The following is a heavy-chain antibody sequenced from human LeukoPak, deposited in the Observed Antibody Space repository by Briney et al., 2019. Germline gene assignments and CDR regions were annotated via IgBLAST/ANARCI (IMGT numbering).Heavy chain of an antibody. V-gene: IGHV3-48*03. Sequence: GGSLRLSCAASGFTFSSYEVNWVRQAPGKGLEWVSYISSSGSTIYYADSVKGRFTISRDNAKNSLYLQMNSLRAEDTAVYYCAAGSPYCSGGSCYPYYYYGMDVWGQGTTVTVSS. D-gene: IGHD2-15*01. CDR3: AAGSPYCSGGSCYPYYYYGMDV. CDR1: GFTFSSYE. J-gene: IGHJ6*02. CDR2: ISSSGSTI.